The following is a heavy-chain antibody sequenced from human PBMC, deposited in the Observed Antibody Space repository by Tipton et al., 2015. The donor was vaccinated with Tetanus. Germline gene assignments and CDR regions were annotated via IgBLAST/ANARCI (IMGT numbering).Heavy chain of an antibody. CDR3: AAESARGNNWFDP. Sequence: TLSLTYTVSGGSINTGDFLWTWIRQHPRTGLEWIGYISNRGNSYSNPSLKGRVSLSVDKSASQFSLRLTSVTSADSAVYYCAAESARGNNWFDPWGQGVLVNVSS. CDR1: GGSINTGDFL. CDR2: ISNRGNS. V-gene: IGHV4-31*03. J-gene: IGHJ5*02.